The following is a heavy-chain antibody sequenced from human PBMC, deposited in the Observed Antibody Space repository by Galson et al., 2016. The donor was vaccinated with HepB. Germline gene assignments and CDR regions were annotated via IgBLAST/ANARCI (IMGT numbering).Heavy chain of an antibody. CDR2: ISSSGVTM. CDR3: ARGGILGATRGNFDY. CDR1: GFTFRDYY. Sequence: SLRLSCAATGFTFRDYYMTWIRQAPGKGLEWVSYISSSGVTMDYADSVKGGFTISRDNAKNSLFLQMNSLTAEDTAIYYCARGGILGATRGNFDYWGQGTLVTVSS. D-gene: IGHD1-26*01. J-gene: IGHJ4*02. V-gene: IGHV3-11*01.